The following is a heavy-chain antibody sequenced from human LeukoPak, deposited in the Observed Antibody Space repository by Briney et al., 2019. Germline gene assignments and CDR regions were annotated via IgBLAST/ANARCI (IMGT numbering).Heavy chain of an antibody. D-gene: IGHD6-13*01. CDR1: GGSISSDS. CDR3: ARQIGDSSSWYPIDY. J-gene: IGHJ4*02. V-gene: IGHV4-59*08. Sequence: PSETLSLTCTVSGGSISSDSWSWIRQTPGKGLEWIGCIYYSGSTTSNPPPKSRVTTSVNTSTNNISPKLSAVTAADTVVYYCARQIGDSSSWYPIDYWGQGTLVTVSS. CDR2: IYYSGST.